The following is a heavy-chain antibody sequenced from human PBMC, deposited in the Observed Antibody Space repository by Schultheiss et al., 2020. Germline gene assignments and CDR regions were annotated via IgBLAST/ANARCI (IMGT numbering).Heavy chain of an antibody. V-gene: IGHV3-21*01. CDR2: ISGSSGYI. D-gene: IGHD4-17*01. J-gene: IGHJ1*01. CDR3: ARERRTTYMTTVTSDYFQH. CDR1: GFTFSSYS. Sequence: GGSLRLSCAASGFTFSSYSMNWVRQAPGKGLEWVSSISGSSGYIYYADSVKGRFTISRDNSKNTLYLQMSSLRAEDTAVYYCARERRTTYMTTVTSDYFQHWGQGTLVTVSS.